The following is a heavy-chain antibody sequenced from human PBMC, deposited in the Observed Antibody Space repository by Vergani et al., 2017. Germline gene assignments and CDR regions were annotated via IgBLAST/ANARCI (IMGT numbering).Heavy chain of an antibody. V-gene: IGHV3-48*04. J-gene: IGHJ4*02. Sequence: EVQLVESGGGLVQPGGSLRLSCAASGFTFSSYSMNWVRQAPGKGLEWVSYISSSSSTIYYADSVKGRFTISRDNAKNSLYLQMNSLRAEDTAVYYCAKGPDTGAFDYWGQGTLVTVSS. CDR3: AKGPDTGAFDY. CDR2: ISSSSSTI. CDR1: GFTFSSYS. D-gene: IGHD1-14*01.